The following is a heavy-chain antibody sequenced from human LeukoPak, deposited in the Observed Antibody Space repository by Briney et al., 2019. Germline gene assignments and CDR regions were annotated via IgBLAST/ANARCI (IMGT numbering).Heavy chain of an antibody. V-gene: IGHV3-30*02. Sequence: GGSLRLSCAASGFTFSTFGVHWVRQAPGKGLEWVAFILYDGSNKYYADSVKGRFTISRDNSKNTLYLQVNSLRPEDTAVYYCAKHTVLGAFDIWGQGTMVTISS. CDR2: ILYDGSNK. CDR1: GFTFSTFG. CDR3: AKHTVLGAFDI. J-gene: IGHJ3*02.